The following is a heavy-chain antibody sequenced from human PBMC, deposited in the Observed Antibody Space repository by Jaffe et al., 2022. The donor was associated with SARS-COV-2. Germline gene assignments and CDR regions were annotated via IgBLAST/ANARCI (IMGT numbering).Heavy chain of an antibody. J-gene: IGHJ4*02. CDR3: EVPNYHGSGTCHDY. CDR1: GFTFSDYA. V-gene: IGHV3-49*03. Sequence: VESGGGLVEPGRSLRLSCATSGFTFSDYAMSWFRQAPGKGPEWVGFIRSRRNGATVQYAASVRGRFSISRDDSRGMAFLQMNSLKSEDTAIYYCEVPNYHGSGTCHDYWGQGTLVTVSS. D-gene: IGHD3-10*01. CDR2: IRSRRNGATV.